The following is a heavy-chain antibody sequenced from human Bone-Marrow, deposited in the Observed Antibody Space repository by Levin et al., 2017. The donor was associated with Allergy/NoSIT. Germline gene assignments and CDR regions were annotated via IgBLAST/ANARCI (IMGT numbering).Heavy chain of an antibody. D-gene: IGHD3-3*01. Sequence: GGSLRLSCAASGFTFSSYWMSWVRQAPGKGLEWVANIKQDGSEKYYVDSVKGRFTISRDNAKNSLYLQMNSLRAEDTAVYYCAREWGGVWSGYYRGYYYYGMDVWGQGTTVTVSS. CDR1: GFTFSSYW. V-gene: IGHV3-7*01. J-gene: IGHJ6*02. CDR2: IKQDGSEK. CDR3: AREWGGVWSGYYRGYYYYGMDV.